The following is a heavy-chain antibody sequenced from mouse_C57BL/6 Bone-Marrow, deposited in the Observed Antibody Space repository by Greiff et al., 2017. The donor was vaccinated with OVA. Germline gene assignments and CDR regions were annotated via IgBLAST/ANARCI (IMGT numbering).Heavy chain of an antibody. CDR3: ARQMGWAY. J-gene: IGHJ3*01. CDR1: GFTFSSYT. D-gene: IGHD2-3*01. CDR2: ISGCGGNT. V-gene: IGHV5-9*01. Sequence: EVKLVESGGGLVKPGGSLKLSCAASGFTFSSYTMSWVRQTPEKRLEWVATISGCGGNTYYPDSVKGRFTISRDNAKNTLYLQMSSLRSEDTALYYCARQMGWAYWGQGTLVTVSA.